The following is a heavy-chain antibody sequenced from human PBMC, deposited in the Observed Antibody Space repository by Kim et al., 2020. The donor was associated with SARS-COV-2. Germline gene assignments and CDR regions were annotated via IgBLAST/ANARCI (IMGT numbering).Heavy chain of an antibody. V-gene: IGHV1-2*02. J-gene: IGHJ4*02. Sequence: AQKFQGGVTMTRDTSISTAYMELSRLRSDDTAVYYCARGDYGSGLYFDYWGQGTLVTVSS. D-gene: IGHD6-19*01. CDR3: ARGDYGSGLYFDY.